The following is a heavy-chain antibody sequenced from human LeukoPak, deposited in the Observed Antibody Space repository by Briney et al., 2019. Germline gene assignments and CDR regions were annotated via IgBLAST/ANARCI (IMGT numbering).Heavy chain of an antibody. D-gene: IGHD6-13*01. CDR2: INPSGGST. CDR1: GYTFTSYY. V-gene: IGHV1-46*01. J-gene: IGHJ1*01. Sequence: ASVKASCKASGYTFTSYYMHWVRQAPGQGLEWMGIINPSGGSTSYAQKFQGRVTMTRDTSTSTVYMELSSLRSEDTAVYYCARARGTSSWDTGVFQHWGQGTLVTVSS. CDR3: ARARGTSSWDTGVFQH.